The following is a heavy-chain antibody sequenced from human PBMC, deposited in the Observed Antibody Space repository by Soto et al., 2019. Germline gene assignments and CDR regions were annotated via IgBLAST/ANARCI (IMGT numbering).Heavy chain of an antibody. Sequence: QVQLVQSRAEVKKPGASVKVAFKACGYTFTNFGISWVRQARGRGLEWTGWISAYNGKTNYAQKFQDRVTITTDTSTSTAYMELRSLRSDDTAVYYCASDRSSSHYWGQGTLVTVSS. CDR1: GYTFTNFG. V-gene: IGHV1-18*01. CDR3: ASDRSSSHY. J-gene: IGHJ4*02. CDR2: ISAYNGKT. D-gene: IGHD6-13*01.